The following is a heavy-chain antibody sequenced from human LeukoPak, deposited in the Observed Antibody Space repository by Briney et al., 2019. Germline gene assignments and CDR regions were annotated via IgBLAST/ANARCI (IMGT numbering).Heavy chain of an antibody. J-gene: IGHJ4*02. V-gene: IGHV3-33*01. CDR2: ISYDGSNK. D-gene: IGHD2-8*02. CDR1: GFSFRSYG. Sequence: PGGSLRLSCAASGFSFRSYGMHWVRQSPGKGLQWVAVISYDGSNKSYEESVKGRFTISRDNSKNTLYLQMNSLRAEDTAVYYCARDGTGHHNVFEQWGQGTLVTVSS. CDR3: ARDGTGHHNVFEQ.